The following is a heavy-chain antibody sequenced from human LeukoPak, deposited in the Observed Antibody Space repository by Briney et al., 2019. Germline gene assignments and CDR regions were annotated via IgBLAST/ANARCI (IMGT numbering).Heavy chain of an antibody. CDR3: AREHRPYSSRGWFDP. J-gene: IGHJ5*02. D-gene: IGHD6-13*01. CDR1: GGTFSSYA. CDR2: IIPIFGTA. V-gene: IGHV1-69*13. Sequence: SVKVSCKASGGTFSSYAISWVRQAPGQGLEWMGGIIPIFGTANYAQKFQGRVTITADESTSTAYMELSSLRSEDTAVYYCAREHRPYSSRGWFDPWGQGTLVTVSS.